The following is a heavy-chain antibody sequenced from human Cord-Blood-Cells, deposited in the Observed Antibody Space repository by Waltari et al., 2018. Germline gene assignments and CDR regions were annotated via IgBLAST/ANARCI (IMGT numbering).Heavy chain of an antibody. V-gene: IGHV1-69*01. CDR3: AREPYDYVWGSYRGFDP. J-gene: IGHJ5*02. CDR1: GGTFSSYA. D-gene: IGHD3-16*02. Sequence: SGGTFSSYAISWVRQAPGQGLEWMGGIIPIFGTANYAQKFQGRVTITADESTSTAYMELSSLRSEDTAVYYCAREPYDYVWGSYRGFDPWGQGTLVTVSS. CDR2: IIPIFGTA.